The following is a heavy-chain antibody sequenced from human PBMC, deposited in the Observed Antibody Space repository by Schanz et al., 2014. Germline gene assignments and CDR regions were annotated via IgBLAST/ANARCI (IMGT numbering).Heavy chain of an antibody. V-gene: IGHV3-33*08. CDR3: ARLPVGYGSGIWDV. Sequence: QVQMVESGGGVVQPGRSLRLSCAASGFTFSSYAMSWVRQAPGKGLEWVAAMSYDGSIKYYGDSVKGRFTISRDNAKNSLFLQMNSLRVEDTAVYYCARLPVGYGSGIWDVWGQGTSVTVSS. J-gene: IGHJ6*02. D-gene: IGHD3-10*01. CDR2: MSYDGSIK. CDR1: GFTFSSYA.